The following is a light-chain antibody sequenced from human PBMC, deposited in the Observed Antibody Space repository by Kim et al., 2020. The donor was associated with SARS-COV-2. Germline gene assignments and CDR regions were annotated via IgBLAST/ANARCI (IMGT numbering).Light chain of an antibody. J-gene: IGKJ1*01. CDR2: GAS. V-gene: IGKV3-20*01. Sequence: SPGERADLSCRASQSIASGHLAWYQQKPGHAPRLLIYGASSRATGIPDRFSGSGSGADFTLTISRLEPGDFAVYYCQQFRRSPWTFGQGTKVDIK. CDR3: QQFRRSPWT. CDR1: QSIASGH.